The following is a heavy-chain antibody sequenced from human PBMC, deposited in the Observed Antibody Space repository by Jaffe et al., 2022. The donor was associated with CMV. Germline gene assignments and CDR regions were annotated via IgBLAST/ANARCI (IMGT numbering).Heavy chain of an antibody. J-gene: IGHJ1*01. CDR2: IYYSGST. CDR3: ASNDMIVGDFSLQH. D-gene: IGHD3-22*01. Sequence: QLQLQESGPGLVKPSETLSLTCTVSGGSISSSSYYWGWIRQPPGKGLEWIGSIYYSGSTYYNPSLKSRVTISVDTSKNQFSLKLSSVTAADTAVYYCASNDMIVGDFSLQHWGQGTLVTVSS. V-gene: IGHV4-39*01. CDR1: GGSISSSSYY.